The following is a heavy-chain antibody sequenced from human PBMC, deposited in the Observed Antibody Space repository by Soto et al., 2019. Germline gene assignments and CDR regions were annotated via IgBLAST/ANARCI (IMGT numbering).Heavy chain of an antibody. V-gene: IGHV3-15*07. Sequence: GGSLRLSCAASGFTFSNAWMNWVRQAPGKGLEWVGRIKSKTDGGTTDYAAPVKGRFTISRDDSKNTLYLQMNSLKTEDTAVYYCARLLRIVVVDSGWFDPWGQGTLVTVSS. J-gene: IGHJ5*02. CDR2: IKSKTDGGTT. D-gene: IGHD2-15*01. CDR1: GFTFSNAW. CDR3: ARLLRIVVVDSGWFDP.